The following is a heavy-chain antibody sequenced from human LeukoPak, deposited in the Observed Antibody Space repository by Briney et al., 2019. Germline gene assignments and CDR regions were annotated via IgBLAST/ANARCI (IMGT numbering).Heavy chain of an antibody. CDR1: GYTFTSYG. CDR2: MNPNSGNT. D-gene: IGHD3-10*01. J-gene: IGHJ5*02. Sequence: ASVKVSCKASGYTFTSYGINWVRQATGQGLEWMGWMNPNSGNTGYAQKFQGRVTMTRNTSISTAYMELSSLRSEDTAVYYCARLVLLWFGESEGGFDPWGQGTLVTVSS. V-gene: IGHV1-8*01. CDR3: ARLVLLWFGESEGGFDP.